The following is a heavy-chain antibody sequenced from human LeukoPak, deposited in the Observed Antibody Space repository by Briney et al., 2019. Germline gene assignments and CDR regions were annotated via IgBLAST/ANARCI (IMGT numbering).Heavy chain of an antibody. CDR1: VLTLSSLW. D-gene: IGHD1-14*01. CDR2: ITNDGSST. V-gene: IGHV3-74*01. J-gene: IGHJ4*02. CDR3: ATQHGGNPAY. Sequence: GGSLRLSGAASVLTLSSLWMHWVHQAPGKGLVWVSRITNDGSSTTYADSEKGRFTISRDNAKNMLYLQVNSLRAEDTAVYCCATQHGGNPAYWGQGTLVTVSS.